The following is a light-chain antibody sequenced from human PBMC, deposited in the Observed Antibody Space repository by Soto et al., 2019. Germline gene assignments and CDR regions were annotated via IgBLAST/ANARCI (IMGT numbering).Light chain of an antibody. Sequence: QSALTQPASESGSPGQSITISCSGTSSDVGSYDHVAWYQQFPGKTPKLTIYEVSNRPSGVSSRFSGSKSGNTASLTISGLQAEDEADYYCIAYTGSSTSYVFGTGTKVTVL. CDR1: SSDVGSYDH. CDR3: IAYTGSSTSYV. J-gene: IGLJ1*01. CDR2: EVS. V-gene: IGLV2-14*01.